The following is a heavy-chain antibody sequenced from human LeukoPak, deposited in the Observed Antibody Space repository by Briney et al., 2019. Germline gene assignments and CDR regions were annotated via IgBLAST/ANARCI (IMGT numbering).Heavy chain of an antibody. CDR1: GYTFTSYG. D-gene: IGHD6-6*01. Sequence: ASVKVSCKASGYTFTSYGISWVRQAPGQGLEWMGWISAYNGNTNYAQNLQGRVTMTRDTSINTAYMELSRLKSDDTAVYYCARGVLVYSYYYYMDVWGKGTTVTVSS. V-gene: IGHV1-18*01. CDR3: ARGVLVYSYYYYMDV. J-gene: IGHJ6*03. CDR2: ISAYNGNT.